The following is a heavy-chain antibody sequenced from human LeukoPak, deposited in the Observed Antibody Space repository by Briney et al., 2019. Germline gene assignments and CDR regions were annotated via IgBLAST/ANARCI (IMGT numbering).Heavy chain of an antibody. CDR1: GGSISIGDYY. CDR3: ARTSLGGAWFDP. D-gene: IGHD3-10*01. V-gene: IGHV4-30-4*08. J-gene: IGHJ5*02. CDR2: IYYNGST. Sequence: SQTLSLTCTVSGGSISIGDYYWSWIRQPPGKGLEWIGYIYYNGSTYYNPSLKSRVTISVDTSKNQFSLKLSSVTAADTAVYYCARTSLGGAWFDPWGQGTLATVSS.